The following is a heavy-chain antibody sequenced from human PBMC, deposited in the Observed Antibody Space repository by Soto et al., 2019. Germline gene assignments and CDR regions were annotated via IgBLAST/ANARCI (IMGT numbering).Heavy chain of an antibody. Sequence: GASVKVSCKASGYTFTSYDINWVRQATGQGLEYLGWMNPNSGNTGYVQKFQGRVTMTRDTFISTAYMELSSLRSEDSAVYFCARGIKYGAYSRWFDPWGQGTLVTVSS. J-gene: IGHJ5*02. D-gene: IGHD4-17*01. CDR3: ARGIKYGAYSRWFDP. V-gene: IGHV1-8*01. CDR1: GYTFTSYD. CDR2: MNPNSGNT.